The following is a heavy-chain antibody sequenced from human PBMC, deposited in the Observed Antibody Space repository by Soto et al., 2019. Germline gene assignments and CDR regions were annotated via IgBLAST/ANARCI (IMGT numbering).Heavy chain of an antibody. CDR2: IIPIFGTA. Sequence: ASVKVSCKAAGGTFSSYAISWVRRAPGQGHEWMGGIIPIFGTANYAQKFQGRVTITADESTSTAYMELSSLRSEDTAVYYCARERPNEDYGGNSDYYSYGMDVWGQGTTVTVSS. CDR1: GGTFSSYA. V-gene: IGHV1-69*13. D-gene: IGHD4-17*01. CDR3: ARERPNEDYGGNSDYYSYGMDV. J-gene: IGHJ6*02.